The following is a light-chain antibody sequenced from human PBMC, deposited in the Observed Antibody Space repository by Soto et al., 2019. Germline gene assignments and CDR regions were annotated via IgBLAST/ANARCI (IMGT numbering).Light chain of an antibody. CDR2: GAS. Sequence: EIVMTQSPATLSVSPGERATLSCRASQSVSSNLAWYQQKPGQAPRLLIYGASTRATGIPARFSGSGSGTVFTLTIYSMQSEDFAVYYCQQYNNWPPWTFGQETKVEIK. CDR1: QSVSSN. J-gene: IGKJ1*01. V-gene: IGKV3-15*01. CDR3: QQYNNWPPWT.